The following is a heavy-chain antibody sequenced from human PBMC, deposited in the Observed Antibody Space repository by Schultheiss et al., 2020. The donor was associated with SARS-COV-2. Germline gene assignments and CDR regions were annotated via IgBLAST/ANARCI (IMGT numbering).Heavy chain of an antibody. J-gene: IGHJ3*02. CDR3: ARQKTGIAARPRGAFDI. CDR1: GGSFSGYY. V-gene: IGHV4-59*04. Sequence: SETLSLTCAVYGGSFSGYYWSWIRQPPGKGLEWIGYIYYSGSTYYNPSLKSRVTISVDTSKNQFSLKLSSVTAADTAVYYCARQKTGIAARPRGAFDIWGQGTMVTVSS. D-gene: IGHD6-6*01. CDR2: IYYSGST.